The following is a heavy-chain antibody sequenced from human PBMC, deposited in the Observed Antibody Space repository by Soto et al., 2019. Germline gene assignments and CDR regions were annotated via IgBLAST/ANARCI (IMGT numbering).Heavy chain of an antibody. CDR2: INHSGST. CDR1: GGSFSGYY. J-gene: IGHJ6*02. Sequence: QVQLQQWGAGLLKPSETLSLTCAVYGGSFSGYYWSWIRQPPGKGLEWIGEINHSGSTNYNPSLKSRVTISVDTSKNQSSLKLSSVTAADTAVYYCARAHYYYYGMDVWDQGTTVTVSS. CDR3: ARAHYYYYGMDV. V-gene: IGHV4-34*01.